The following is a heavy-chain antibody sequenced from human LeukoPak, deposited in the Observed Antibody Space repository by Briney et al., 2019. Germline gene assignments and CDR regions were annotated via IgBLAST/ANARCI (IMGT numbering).Heavy chain of an antibody. J-gene: IGHJ4*02. CDR2: ISAYNGNT. V-gene: IGHV1-18*04. CDR1: GYIFSDYY. Sequence: ASVKVSCKASGYIFSDYYMHWVRQAPGQGLEWMGWISAYNGNTNYAQMLQGRVTMTTDTSTSTAYMEVRSLRSDDTAVYYCVRDAKAVAGTRDYWGQGTLVTVSS. D-gene: IGHD6-19*01. CDR3: VRDAKAVAGTRDY.